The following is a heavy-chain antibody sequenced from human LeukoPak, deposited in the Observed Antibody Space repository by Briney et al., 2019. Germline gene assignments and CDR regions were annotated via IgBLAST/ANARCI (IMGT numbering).Heavy chain of an antibody. Sequence: GGSLRLSCAASGFTFSDYGMHWVRQAPGKGLEWVTFIRYDGSNKYYADSVKGRFTISRDNSKNTLYLQMNSLRGEDTAVYYCAKGYHNAWYSDYMDVWGKGAAVTVSS. CDR1: GFTFSDYG. V-gene: IGHV3-30*02. J-gene: IGHJ6*03. CDR2: IRYDGSNK. CDR3: AKGYHNAWYSDYMDV. D-gene: IGHD6-13*01.